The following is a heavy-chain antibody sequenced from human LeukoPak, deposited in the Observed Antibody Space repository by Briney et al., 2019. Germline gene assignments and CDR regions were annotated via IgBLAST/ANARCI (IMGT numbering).Heavy chain of an antibody. J-gene: IGHJ4*02. CDR1: GYTFTSYD. Sequence: ASVKVSCMASGYTFTSYDINWVRQATGQGREWMGWMNPNSGNTGYAQKFQGRVTMTRNTSISTAYMELSSLRSEDTAVYYCARTYDILTRYHDYWGQGTLVTVSS. CDR2: MNPNSGNT. V-gene: IGHV1-8*01. CDR3: ARTYDILTRYHDY. D-gene: IGHD3-9*01.